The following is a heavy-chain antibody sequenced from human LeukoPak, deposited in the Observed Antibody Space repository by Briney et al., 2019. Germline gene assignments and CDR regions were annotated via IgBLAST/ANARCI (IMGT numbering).Heavy chain of an antibody. D-gene: IGHD3-10*01. CDR1: GYIFTSYW. CDR3: ARLWRITMVRGVMAWFDP. Sequence: GESLKISCKGSGYIFTSYWIGWVRQMPGKGLEWMGIIYPGDSDTRYSPSFQGQVTISADKSISTAYLQWSSLKASDTAMYYCARLWRITMVRGVMAWFDPWGQGTLVTVSS. V-gene: IGHV5-51*01. CDR2: IYPGDSDT. J-gene: IGHJ5*02.